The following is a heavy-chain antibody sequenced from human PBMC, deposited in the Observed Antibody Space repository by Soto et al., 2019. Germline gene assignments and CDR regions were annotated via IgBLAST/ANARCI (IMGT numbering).Heavy chain of an antibody. D-gene: IGHD5-12*01. J-gene: IGHJ4*02. V-gene: IGHV3-30-3*01. Sequence: QVQLVESGGGVVQPGRSLRLSCAASGFTFSSYAMHWVRQAPGKGLEWVAVISYDGSNKYYADSVKGRFTISRDNSKNTLYLQMNSLRAEDTAVYYCARDLHPSVAGGDFDYWGQGTLVTVSS. CDR3: ARDLHPSVAGGDFDY. CDR1: GFTFSSYA. CDR2: ISYDGSNK.